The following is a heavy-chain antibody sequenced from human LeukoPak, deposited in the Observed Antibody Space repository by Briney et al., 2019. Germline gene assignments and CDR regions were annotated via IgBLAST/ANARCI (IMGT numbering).Heavy chain of an antibody. D-gene: IGHD6-19*01. CDR1: GVSMRSSNYY. CDR2: IYYIGRS. CDR3: ARGIRRYSSGWFNGRFDY. V-gene: IGHV4-39*07. J-gene: IGHJ4*02. Sequence: SETLSLTCSVSGVSMRSSNYYWGWIRQPPGKGLEWIGSIYYIGRSHYNPSLESRVTISVDTSKNQFSLKLSSVTAADTAVYYCARGIRRYSSGWFNGRFDYWGQGTLVTVSS.